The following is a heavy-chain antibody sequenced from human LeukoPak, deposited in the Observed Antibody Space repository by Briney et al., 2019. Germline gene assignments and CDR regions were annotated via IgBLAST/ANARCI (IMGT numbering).Heavy chain of an antibody. CDR1: GGTFSSYA. V-gene: IGHV1-69*04. CDR3: ASITTYPEGPY. J-gene: IGHJ4*02. D-gene: IGHD3-3*01. CDR2: IIPIFGIA. Sequence: SVKVSCKASGGTFSSYALSWVRQAPGQGLEWMGRIIPIFGIANYAQKFQGRVTITADKSTSTAYMELSSLRSEDTAVYYCASITTYPEGPYWGQGTLVTVSS.